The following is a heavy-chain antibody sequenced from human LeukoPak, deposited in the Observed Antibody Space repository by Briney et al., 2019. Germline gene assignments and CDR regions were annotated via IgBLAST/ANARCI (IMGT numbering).Heavy chain of an antibody. CDR1: GFTFSDYY. J-gene: IGHJ4*02. CDR3: ARDHTPAAMVLDY. CDR2: ISSSGSTI. V-gene: IGHV3-11*01. Sequence: GGSLRLSCAASGFTFSDYYMSWIRQAPGKGLEWVPYISSSGSTIYYADSVKGRLTISRDNAKNSLYLQMNSLRAEDTAVYYCARDHTPAAMVLDYWGQGTLVTVSS. D-gene: IGHD5-18*01.